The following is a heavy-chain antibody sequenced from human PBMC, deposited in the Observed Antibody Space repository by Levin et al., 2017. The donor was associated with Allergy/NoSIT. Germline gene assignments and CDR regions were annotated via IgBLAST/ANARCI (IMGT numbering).Heavy chain of an antibody. Sequence: GESLKISCQTSGFTFTSYGITWVRQAPGQGLEWMGYINTYNGRANYAQRFQGRVTMTTDTPTTTAYMQLRRLTYDDTATYFCARAGSSSWSTLFDPWGQGTLVIVS. CDR2: INTYNGRA. CDR3: ARAGSSSWSTLFDP. D-gene: IGHD6-13*01. V-gene: IGHV1-18*01. CDR1: GFTFTSYG. J-gene: IGHJ5*02.